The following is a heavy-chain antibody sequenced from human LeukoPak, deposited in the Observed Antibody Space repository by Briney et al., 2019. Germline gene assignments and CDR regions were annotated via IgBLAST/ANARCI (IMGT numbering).Heavy chain of an antibody. Sequence: PSETLSLTCTVSGDSITTGGYYWSWIRQPPGKGLEWMGYIHQSGDTYSNPSLRSRVTVSADRSNNQFSLRVSSVTAADTAVYYCAREITIFGVVILPYYYYYMDVWGKGTTVTVSS. CDR3: AREITIFGVVILPYYYYYMDV. J-gene: IGHJ6*03. CDR2: IHQSGDT. V-gene: IGHV4-30-2*01. D-gene: IGHD3-3*01. CDR1: GDSITTGGYY.